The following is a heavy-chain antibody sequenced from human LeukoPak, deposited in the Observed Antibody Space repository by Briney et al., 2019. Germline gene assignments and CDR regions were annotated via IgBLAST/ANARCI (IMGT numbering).Heavy chain of an antibody. V-gene: IGHV3-30*04. CDR1: EFTFSSYA. J-gene: IGHJ6*02. Sequence: GGSLRLSCEASEFTFSSYAIHWVRQAPGKGLEWVAVISFDGSNGYYAGSVKGRFTISRDNSKNRMYLQMNSLRAEDTAVYYCARDRGNYDVSGYYYYYGMDVWGRGTTVTVSS. CDR3: ARDRGNYDVSGYYYYYGMDV. CDR2: ISFDGSNG. D-gene: IGHD3-22*01.